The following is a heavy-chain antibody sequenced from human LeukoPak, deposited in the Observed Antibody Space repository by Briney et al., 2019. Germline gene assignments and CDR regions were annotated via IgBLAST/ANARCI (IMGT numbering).Heavy chain of an antibody. CDR2: IYYSGSA. CDR1: GGSVSSGSYY. Sequence: SETLSLTCTVSGGSVSSGSYYWSWIRQPPGNGLEWIGYIYYSGSANYNPSLKSRVTISVDTSKNQFSLKLSSVTAADTAVYYCARDRGYSTWRDYYGMDVWGQGTTVTVSS. V-gene: IGHV4-61*01. CDR3: ARDRGYSTWRDYYGMDV. D-gene: IGHD6-13*01. J-gene: IGHJ6*02.